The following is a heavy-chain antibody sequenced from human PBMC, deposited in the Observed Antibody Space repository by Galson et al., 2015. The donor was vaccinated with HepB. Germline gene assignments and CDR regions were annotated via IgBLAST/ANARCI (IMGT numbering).Heavy chain of an antibody. CDR1: GGSISSSNW. CDR2: IYHSGST. Sequence: SETLSLTCAVSGGSISSSNWWSWVRQPPGKGLEWIGEIYHSGSTNYNPSLKSRVTISVDKSKNQFSLKLSSVTAADTAVYYCARDCSSTSCYEHELAEYYYGMDVWGQGTTVTVSS. D-gene: IGHD2-2*01. CDR3: ARDCSSTSCYEHELAEYYYGMDV. J-gene: IGHJ6*02. V-gene: IGHV4-4*02.